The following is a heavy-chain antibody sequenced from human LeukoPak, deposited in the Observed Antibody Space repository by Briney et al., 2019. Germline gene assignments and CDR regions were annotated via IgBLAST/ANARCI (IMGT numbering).Heavy chain of an antibody. J-gene: IGHJ4*02. V-gene: IGHV3-20*04. CDR3: ARVVLRFCSSTSCYASWSY. Sequence: GGSLRLSCAASGFTFDDYGMSWVRQAPGKGLEWVPGINWNGGSKGYADSVKGRFTISRDNAKNSLYLQMNSLRAEDTALYYCARVVLRFCSSTSCYASWSYWGQGTLVTVSS. D-gene: IGHD2-2*01. CDR1: GFTFDDYG. CDR2: INWNGGSK.